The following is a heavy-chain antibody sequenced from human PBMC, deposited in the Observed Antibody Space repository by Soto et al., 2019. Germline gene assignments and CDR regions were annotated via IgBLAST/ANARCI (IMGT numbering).Heavy chain of an antibody. D-gene: IGHD4-17*01. J-gene: IGHJ5*01. V-gene: IGHV4-39*01. Sequence: XESLSLPCTVSGGSISSSSYDWGWIRQPPGKVLEWIVSIYYSGSTYYNPSLKSRVTISVDTSKNQFSLKLRSVTAADTAVYYCARVDYDVSYKWFDSWGQGTLVTVSS. CDR3: ARVDYDVSYKWFDS. CDR1: GGSISSSSYD. CDR2: IYYSGST.